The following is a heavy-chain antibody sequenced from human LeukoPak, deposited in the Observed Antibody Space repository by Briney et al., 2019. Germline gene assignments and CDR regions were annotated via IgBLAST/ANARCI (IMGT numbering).Heavy chain of an antibody. V-gene: IGHV3-23*01. J-gene: IGHJ4*02. Sequence: GGSLRLSCAASGFTFSSYAMSWVRQAPGKGLEWVSVISGSGGNTYYADSVKGRFTISRDNSKNTLYLQMNSLRAEDTAVYYCATFSRNYGNYFDYWGQGTLVTVSS. CDR1: GFTFSSYA. CDR3: ATFSRNYGNYFDY. CDR2: ISGSGGNT. D-gene: IGHD1-7*01.